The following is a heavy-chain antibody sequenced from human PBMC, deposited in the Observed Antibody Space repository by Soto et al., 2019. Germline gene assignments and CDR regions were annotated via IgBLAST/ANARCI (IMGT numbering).Heavy chain of an antibody. CDR1: GGSFSGYY. V-gene: IGHV4-34*01. Sequence: SETLSLTCAVYGGSFSGYYWSWIRQPPGKGLEWIGEINHSGSTNYNPSLKSRVTISVDTSKNQFSLKLSSVTAADTAVYYCAIIGTWFDLWGQRTLVTVSS. CDR3: AIIGTWFDL. J-gene: IGHJ5*02. CDR2: INHSGST.